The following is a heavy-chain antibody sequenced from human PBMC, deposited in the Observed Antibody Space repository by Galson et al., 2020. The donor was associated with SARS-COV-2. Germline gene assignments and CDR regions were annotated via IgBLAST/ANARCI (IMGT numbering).Heavy chain of an antibody. V-gene: IGHV5-51*01. CDR3: ARRGGWNKDCSGEACYSGSFDY. Sequence: GESLKISCKGSGYSFSTYWIGWVRQMPGKGLEWMGIIYPGDSDTRYSPSFQGQVTISADKSISTAYLQWSSLKASDTAMYYCARRGGWNKDCSGEACYSGSFDYWAQGTLVTVSS. D-gene: IGHD2-15*01. J-gene: IGHJ4*02. CDR1: GYSFSTYW. CDR2: IYPGDSDT.